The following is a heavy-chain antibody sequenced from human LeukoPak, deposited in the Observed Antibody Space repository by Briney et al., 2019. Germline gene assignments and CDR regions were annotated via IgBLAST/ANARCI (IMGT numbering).Heavy chain of an antibody. V-gene: IGHV4-34*01. D-gene: IGHD3-3*01. Sequence: PSETLSLTCTVSGGSISSYYWSWIRQPPGKGLEWIGEINHSGSTNYNPSHKSRVTISVDTSKNQFSLKLSSVTAADTAVYYCARGRITIFGVVIENNWFDPWGQGTLVTVSS. CDR2: INHSGST. CDR3: ARGRITIFGVVIENNWFDP. CDR1: GGSISSYY. J-gene: IGHJ5*02.